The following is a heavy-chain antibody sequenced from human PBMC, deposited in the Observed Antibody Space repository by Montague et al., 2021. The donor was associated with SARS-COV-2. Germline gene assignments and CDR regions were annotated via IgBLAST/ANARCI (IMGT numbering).Heavy chain of an antibody. D-gene: IGHD3-9*01. CDR2: IYYSGST. CDR1: GGSISSSSYY. CDR3: ATYYDILTGYYIDAFDI. J-gene: IGHJ3*02. V-gene: IGHV4-39*01. Sequence: SETLSLTCTVSGGSISSSSYYWGWIRQPPGKGLEWIGSIYYSGSTYYNPSLKSRVTISVDTSKNQFSLKLSSATAAATAVYYCATYYDILTGYYIDAFDIWGQGTMVTVSS.